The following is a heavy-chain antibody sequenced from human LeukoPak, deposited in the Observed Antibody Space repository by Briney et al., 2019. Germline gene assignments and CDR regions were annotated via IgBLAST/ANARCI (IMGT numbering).Heavy chain of an antibody. CDR2: IYYSGST. CDR1: GGSISSSSYY. V-gene: IGHV4-61*01. D-gene: IGHD3-10*01. J-gene: IGHJ4*02. CDR3: ARENAGSYDY. Sequence: SETLSLTCTVSGGSISSSSYYWSWIRQPPGKGLEWIEYIYYSGSTNYNPSLKSRVTISVDTSKNQFSLKLSSVTAADTAVYYCARENAGSYDYWGQGTLVTVSS.